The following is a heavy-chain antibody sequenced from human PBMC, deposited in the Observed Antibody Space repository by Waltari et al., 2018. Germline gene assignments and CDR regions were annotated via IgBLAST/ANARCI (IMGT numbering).Heavy chain of an antibody. CDR3: VSGGWGFYFDY. V-gene: IGHV3-21*01. Sequence: EVQLVESGGCLVKPGGSLRLSGGASGFSFSSYSMNWVRQAPGKGLEWVSSISSSTTYIHYADSVKGRFTISRDNAKNSLYLQMNSLRVEDTAVYYCVSGGWGFYFDYWGQGTVVTVSS. CDR2: ISSSTTYI. D-gene: IGHD7-27*01. J-gene: IGHJ4*02. CDR1: GFSFSSYS.